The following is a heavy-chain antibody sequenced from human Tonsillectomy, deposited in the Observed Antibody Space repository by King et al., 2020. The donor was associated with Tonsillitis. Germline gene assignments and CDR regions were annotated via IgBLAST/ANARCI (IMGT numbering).Heavy chain of an antibody. D-gene: IGHD6-19*01. J-gene: IGHJ5*02. CDR3: TMGRGIAVS. V-gene: IGHV3-48*03. CDR2: ISSSGSSI. Sequence: VQLVESGGGLVQPGGSLRLSCAASGFTFSSYDMNWVRQAPGKGLEWVSYISSSGSSIYYAASVKGRFTISRDNAKNSLYLQMNNLRAEDTAVYYCTMGRGIAVSWGQGTLVTVST. CDR1: GFTFSSYD.